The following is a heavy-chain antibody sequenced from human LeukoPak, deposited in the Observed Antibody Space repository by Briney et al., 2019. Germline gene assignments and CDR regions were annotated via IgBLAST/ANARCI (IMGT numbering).Heavy chain of an antibody. CDR1: GFTFSSYA. CDR3: AKRIAAAGPYFDY. CDR2: IWYDGSNK. J-gene: IGHJ4*02. D-gene: IGHD6-13*01. Sequence: PGGSLRLSCAASGFTFSSYAMSWVRQAPGKGLEWVAVIWYDGSNKYYADSVKGRFTISRDNSKNTLYLQMNSLRAEDTAFYYCAKRIAAAGPYFDYWGQGTLVSVSS. V-gene: IGHV3-33*06.